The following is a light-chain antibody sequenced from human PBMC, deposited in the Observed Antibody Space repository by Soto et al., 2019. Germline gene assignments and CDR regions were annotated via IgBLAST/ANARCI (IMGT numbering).Light chain of an antibody. V-gene: IGLV4-69*01. CDR2: VNSGDSH. Sequence: QLVLTQSPAASASLGASVKLTCTLSSGHGNYAIAWQQQQPEKGPRYLMKVNSGDSHSKVDGSPDRFSGSRSGAERYLTISGLQSEDEADYYCQTWGSGLVVFGGGTQLTVL. CDR3: QTWGSGLVV. CDR1: SGHGNYA. J-gene: IGLJ3*02.